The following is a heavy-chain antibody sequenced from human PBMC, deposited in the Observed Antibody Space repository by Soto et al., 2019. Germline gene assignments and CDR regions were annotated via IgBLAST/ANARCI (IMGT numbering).Heavy chain of an antibody. D-gene: IGHD1-26*01. CDR2: ISSSSSTI. CDR3: ARDREWEAQLVDY. Sequence: GGSLRLSCAASGFTFSSYSMNWFRQAPGKGLEWVSYISSSSSTIYYADSVKGRFTISRDNAKNSLYLQMNSLRAEDTAVYYCARDREWEAQLVDYWGPGTLVTVSS. J-gene: IGHJ4*02. V-gene: IGHV3-48*01. CDR1: GFTFSSYS.